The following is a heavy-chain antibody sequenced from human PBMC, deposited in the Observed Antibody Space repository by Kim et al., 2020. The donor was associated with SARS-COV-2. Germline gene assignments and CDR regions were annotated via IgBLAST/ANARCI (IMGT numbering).Heavy chain of an antibody. Sequence: GGSLRLSCAASGFTFSSYGMHWVRQAPGKGLEWVAVISYDGSNKYYADSVKGRFTISRDNSKNTLYLQMNSLRAEDTAVYYCAKMVGTAMVKAADYWGQG. J-gene: IGHJ4*02. CDR1: GFTFSSYG. CDR2: ISYDGSNK. V-gene: IGHV3-30*18. D-gene: IGHD5-18*01. CDR3: AKMVGTAMVKAADY.